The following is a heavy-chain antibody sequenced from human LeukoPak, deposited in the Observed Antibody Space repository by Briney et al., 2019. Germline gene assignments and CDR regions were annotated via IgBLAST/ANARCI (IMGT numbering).Heavy chain of an antibody. CDR3: ASKIAVAGTLFDY. V-gene: IGHV4-39*01. J-gene: IGHJ4*02. CDR1: GGSISSSSYY. Sequence: SETLSLTCTVSGGSISSSSYYWGWIRQPPGKGLEWIGSIHYSGSTYYNPSLKSRVTISVDTSKNQFSLKLSSVTAADTAVYYCASKIAVAGTLFDYWGQGTLVTVSS. CDR2: IHYSGST. D-gene: IGHD6-19*01.